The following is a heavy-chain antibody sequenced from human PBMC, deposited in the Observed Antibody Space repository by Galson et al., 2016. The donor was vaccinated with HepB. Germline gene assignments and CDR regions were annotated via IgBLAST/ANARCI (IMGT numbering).Heavy chain of an antibody. V-gene: IGHV4-30-2*01. J-gene: IGHJ4*02. CDR1: GASITSGGYS. CDR2: LSHGGVT. Sequence: TLSLTCAVSGASITSGGYSWTWIRQPPGAGLEWIGYLSHGGVTHYNSSLKSRVFISGDRSKNQFSVSLNSVTAADSAVDFCAGLPTYYHLSKGFTDYWGPGTLVTVSS. D-gene: IGHD3-3*01. CDR3: AGLPTYYHLSKGFTDY.